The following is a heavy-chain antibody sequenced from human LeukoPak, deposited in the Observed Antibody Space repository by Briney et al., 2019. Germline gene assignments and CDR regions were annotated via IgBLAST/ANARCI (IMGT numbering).Heavy chain of an antibody. J-gene: IGHJ3*02. Sequence: SETLSLTCTVSGGSISSYYWSWIRQPAGKGLEWIGRIYTSGSTNYNPSLKSRVTTSVDTSKNQFSLKLSSVTAADTAVYYCAREDNYYDSTDAFDIWGQGTMVTVSS. D-gene: IGHD3-22*01. V-gene: IGHV4-4*07. CDR2: IYTSGST. CDR1: GGSISSYY. CDR3: AREDNYYDSTDAFDI.